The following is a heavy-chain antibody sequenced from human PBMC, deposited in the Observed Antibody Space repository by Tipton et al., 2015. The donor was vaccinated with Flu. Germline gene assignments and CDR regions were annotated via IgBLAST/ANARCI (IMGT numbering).Heavy chain of an antibody. CDR3: ARVPFGSGTYYKTDPFDI. Sequence: TLSLTCTVSGDSINSYYWSWIRQPPGRGLEWIGYIYYSGSSTYNPSLKSRVTISLDRSKKQFSLKVNSVTAADTAVYYRARVPFGSGTYYKTDPFDIWGQGTMVTVSS. J-gene: IGHJ3*02. D-gene: IGHD3-10*01. CDR1: GDSINSYY. V-gene: IGHV4-59*01. CDR2: IYYSGSS.